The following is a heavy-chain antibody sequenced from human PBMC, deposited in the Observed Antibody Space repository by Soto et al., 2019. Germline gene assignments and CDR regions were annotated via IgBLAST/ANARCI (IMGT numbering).Heavy chain of an antibody. CDR1: RFPFSTYG. CDR2: ISYDGSEK. CDR3: PKDWRYNYDTDAFDI. V-gene: IGHV3-30*18. Sequence: QPGGSLRLSCAASRFPFSTYGMHWVRQAPGKGLEWVAVISYDGSEKYYADSVKGRFTISRDNSKNTLYLQMDSLRTEDTAVYFCPKDWRYNYDTDAFDIWGQGTMVTVSS. D-gene: IGHD5-18*01. J-gene: IGHJ3*02.